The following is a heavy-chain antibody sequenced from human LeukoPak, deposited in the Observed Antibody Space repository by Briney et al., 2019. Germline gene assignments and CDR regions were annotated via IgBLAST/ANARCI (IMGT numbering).Heavy chain of an antibody. D-gene: IGHD3-3*02. CDR2: INSDGSST. V-gene: IGHV3-74*01. CDR3: ARHLGHFRSLNDY. Sequence: PGGSLRLSCAASGFTFSSYWMHWVRQAPGKGLVWVSRINSDGSSTSYADSVKGRFTISRDNAKNTLYLQMTSLRAADPAVYSCARHLGHFRSLNDYRGQGPLVTVSS. J-gene: IGHJ4*02. CDR1: GFTFSSYW.